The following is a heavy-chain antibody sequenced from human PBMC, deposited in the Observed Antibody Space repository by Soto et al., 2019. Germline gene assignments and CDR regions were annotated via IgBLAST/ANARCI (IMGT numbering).Heavy chain of an antibody. Sequence: EVQLLESGGGLVQPWGSLRLSCAASGFIFTNYALSWVRQAPGKGLEWVAGVSGSGGSSYYADSVKGRFTISRDNSKNTLLLQMNSLGAEDTAVYYCAKDSNKYSSSLRGRYFDYWGQGIGVTVSS. D-gene: IGHD4-4*01. J-gene: IGHJ4*02. CDR3: AKDSNKYSSSLRGRYFDY. CDR1: GFIFTNYA. CDR2: VSGSGGSS. V-gene: IGHV3-23*01.